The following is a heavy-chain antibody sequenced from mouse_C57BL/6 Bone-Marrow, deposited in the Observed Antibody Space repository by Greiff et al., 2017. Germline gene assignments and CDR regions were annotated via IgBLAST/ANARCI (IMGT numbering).Heavy chain of an antibody. CDR3: ARTGPTVVATDY. CDR1: GYTFTSYW. V-gene: IGHV1-50*01. Sequence: QVQLQQSGAELVKPGASVKLSCKASGYTFTSYWMQWVKQRPGQGLEWIGEIDPSDSYTNYNQKFKGKATLTVDPSSSTAYMQLSSLTSEDSAVYYCARTGPTVVATDYWGQGTTLTVSS. J-gene: IGHJ2*01. D-gene: IGHD1-1*01. CDR2: IDPSDSYT.